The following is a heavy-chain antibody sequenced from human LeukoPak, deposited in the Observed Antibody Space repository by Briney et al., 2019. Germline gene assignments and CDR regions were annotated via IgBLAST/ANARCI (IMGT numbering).Heavy chain of an antibody. D-gene: IGHD1-14*01. CDR3: ARDLRSGAPDYFDS. CDR1: GFNFISYD. CDR2: TSSDGTIK. Sequence: GRSLRLSCAASGFNFISYDFHWVRQAPGKGLEWVAATSSDGTIKIYTDSVKGRFTISRDNSRNTLYLGTNSLRVDDTAVYFCARDLRSGAPDYFDSLGRGTLVTVSS. J-gene: IGHJ4*02. V-gene: IGHV3-30*04.